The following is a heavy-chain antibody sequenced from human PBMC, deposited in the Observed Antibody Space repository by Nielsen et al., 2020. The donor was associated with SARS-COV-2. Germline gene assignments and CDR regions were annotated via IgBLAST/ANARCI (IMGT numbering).Heavy chain of an antibody. J-gene: IGHJ6*02. Sequence: GESLKISCAASGFTFSSYGMHWVRQAPGKGLEWVAVIWYDGSNKYYADSVKGRFTISRDNSKNTLYLQMNSLRAEDTAVYYCASSPSYYYGMDVWGQGTTVTVSS. CDR1: GFTFSSYG. CDR2: IWYDGSNK. V-gene: IGHV3-33*01. CDR3: ASSPSYYYGMDV.